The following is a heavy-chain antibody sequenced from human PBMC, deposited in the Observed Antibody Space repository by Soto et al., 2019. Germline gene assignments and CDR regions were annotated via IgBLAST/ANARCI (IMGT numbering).Heavy chain of an antibody. CDR3: ARNYDYVWGNYLAY. CDR1: GGTFSSYA. V-gene: IGHV1-69*12. CDR2: ISPTFGTA. D-gene: IGHD3-16*02. J-gene: IGHJ4*02. Sequence: VQLVQSGAEVKKPGSSVMVSCKASGGTFSSYAISWVRQAPGQGLEWMGGISPTFGTANNAQKFQGRVTITADESTSTVYMELSSLRSEDTAVYYCARNYDYVWGNYLAYWGQGTLVTVSS.